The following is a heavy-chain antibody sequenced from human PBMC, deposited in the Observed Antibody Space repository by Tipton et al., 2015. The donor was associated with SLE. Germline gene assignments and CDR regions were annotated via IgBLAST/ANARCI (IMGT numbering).Heavy chain of an antibody. J-gene: IGHJ4*02. D-gene: IGHD5-12*01. CDR2: ISHRGST. Sequence: TLSLTCTVSGGSITSDDYYWTWIRQLPGKGPEWIGHISHRGSTHYNPSLKSRFTISVATSQNQFFLNLNSVTAADTAVYFCARGGVGGYDYFDSWGQGTLVTVSS. CDR3: ARGGVGGYDYFDS. CDR1: GGSITSDDYY. V-gene: IGHV4-31*03.